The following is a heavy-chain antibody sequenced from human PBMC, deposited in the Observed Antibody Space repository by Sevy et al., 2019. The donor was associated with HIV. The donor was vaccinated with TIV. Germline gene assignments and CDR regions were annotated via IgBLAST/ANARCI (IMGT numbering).Heavy chain of an antibody. D-gene: IGHD3-22*01. CDR2: IKQDGRVK. Sequence: GGSLRLSCAASSGFTISSYWMSWVRQAPGKGLEWVANIKQDGRVKHHVDSVRGRFTISRDNAKNSLYLQMNRLRVEDTAVYYCARGTYYYDSSGYYHDVSDVWGQGTMVTVSS. CDR1: SGFTISSYW. CDR3: ARGTYYYDSSGYYHDVSDV. V-gene: IGHV3-7*03. J-gene: IGHJ3*01.